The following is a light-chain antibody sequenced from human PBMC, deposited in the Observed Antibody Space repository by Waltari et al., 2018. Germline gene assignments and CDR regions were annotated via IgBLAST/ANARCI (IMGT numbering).Light chain of an antibody. V-gene: IGLV2-11*01. Sequence: QSALTQPRSVSGSPGQSVTISCTGPSSDVGGYNHVPWYQRHPGKAPKLMIYDVSKRPSGVPDRFSGSKSGNTASLTISGLQAEDEADYYCCSYAGSYTVVFGGGTKLTVL. CDR1: SSDVGGYNH. CDR3: CSYAGSYTVV. J-gene: IGLJ2*01. CDR2: DVS.